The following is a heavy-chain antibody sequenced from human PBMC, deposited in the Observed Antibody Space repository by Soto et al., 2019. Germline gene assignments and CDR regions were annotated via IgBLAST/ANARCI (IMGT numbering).Heavy chain of an antibody. V-gene: IGHV4-59*08. J-gene: IGHJ6*03. Sequence: LSLTCTVSGGSISIYYWSWIRQPPGKGLEWIGYIYYSGSTNYNPSLKSRVTISVDTSKNQFSLKLSSVTAADTAVYYCARHGGRVGVNIVATRHFHYYYYMDVWGKGTTVTVSS. D-gene: IGHD5-12*01. CDR2: IYYSGST. CDR1: GGSISIYY. CDR3: ARHGGRVGVNIVATRHFHYYYYMDV.